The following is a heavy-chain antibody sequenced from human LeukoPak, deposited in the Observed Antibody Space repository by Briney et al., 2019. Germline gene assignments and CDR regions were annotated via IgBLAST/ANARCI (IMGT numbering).Heavy chain of an antibody. CDR1: GFTFDDYA. D-gene: IGHD3-16*02. J-gene: IGHJ4*02. CDR3: AKDSDYVWGNYRGIFFDY. Sequence: PGGSLRLSCAASGFTFDDYAMHWVRHAPGKGLEWVSGISWNSGSIGYADSVKGRFTISRDNAKNSLYLQMNSLRAEDTALYYCAKDSDYVWGNYRGIFFDYWGQGTLVTVSS. V-gene: IGHV3-9*01. CDR2: ISWNSGSI.